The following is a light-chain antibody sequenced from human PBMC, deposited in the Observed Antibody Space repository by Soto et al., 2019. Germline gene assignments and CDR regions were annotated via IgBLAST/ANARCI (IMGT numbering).Light chain of an antibody. Sequence: EIVLTQSPGTLSLSPGERATLSCRASQSFSNNYLAWYQQKPGQAPRLLIYGASTRATGIPARFSGSGSGTEFTLTISSLQSEDFAVYYCQQYNNWPPITFGQGTRLEI. CDR2: GAS. CDR3: QQYNNWPPIT. CDR1: QSFSNN. J-gene: IGKJ5*01. V-gene: IGKV3-15*01.